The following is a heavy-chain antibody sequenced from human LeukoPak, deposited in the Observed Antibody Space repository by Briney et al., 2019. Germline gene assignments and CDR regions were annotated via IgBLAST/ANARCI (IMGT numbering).Heavy chain of an antibody. V-gene: IGHV4-34*01. D-gene: IGHD1-26*01. CDR2: INHSGSS. Sequence: PSETLSLTCAVYGGSFSGYYWSWIRQPPGKGLEWIGEINHSGSSYYNPSLKSRVTISVDTSKNQFSLKLSSVTAADTAVYYCARAIVGAQSSYYYYYMDVWGKGTTVTVSS. CDR1: GGSFSGYY. J-gene: IGHJ6*03. CDR3: ARAIVGAQSSYYYYYMDV.